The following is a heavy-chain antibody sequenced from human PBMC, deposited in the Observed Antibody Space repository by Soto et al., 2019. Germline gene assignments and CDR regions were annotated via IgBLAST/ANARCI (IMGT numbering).Heavy chain of an antibody. V-gene: IGHV4-59*01. J-gene: IGHJ5*02. CDR2: IYYSGST. Sequence: PSETLSLTCTVSGGSISSYYWSWIRQPPGKGLEWIGYIYYSGSTNYNPSLKSRVTISVDTSKNQFSLKLSSVTAADTAVYYCARAPGGHYYDILTWFDPWGQGTLVTVSS. CDR1: GGSISSYY. D-gene: IGHD3-9*01. CDR3: ARAPGGHYYDILTWFDP.